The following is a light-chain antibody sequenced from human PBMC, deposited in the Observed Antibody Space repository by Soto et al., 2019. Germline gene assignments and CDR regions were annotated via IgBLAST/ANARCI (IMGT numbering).Light chain of an antibody. Sequence: DIQLTQSPSSLSASVRDRVTITCRASQGISNYLAWYQQKPGKVPKLLIYAASTLQSGVPSRFSGSGSGTDFTLTISSLQPDYGATYYCQKYDSAPWTFGQGTKVEIK. J-gene: IGKJ1*01. CDR3: QKYDSAPWT. CDR1: QGISNY. CDR2: AAS. V-gene: IGKV1-27*01.